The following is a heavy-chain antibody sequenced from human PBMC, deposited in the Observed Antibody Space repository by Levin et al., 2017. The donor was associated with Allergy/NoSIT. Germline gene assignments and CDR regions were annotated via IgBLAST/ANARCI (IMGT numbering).Heavy chain of an antibody. CDR3: ARGRGLRRGQQRKVDFSFDY. CDR2: INHSGST. J-gene: IGHJ4*02. V-gene: IGHV4-34*01. CDR1: GGSFSGYY. D-gene: IGHD3/OR15-3a*01. Sequence: SCAVYGGSFSGYYWSWIRQPPGKGLEWIGEINHSGSTNYNPSLKSRVTISVDTSKNQFSLKLSSVTAADTAVYYCARGRGLRRGQQRKVDFSFDYWGQGTLVTVSS.